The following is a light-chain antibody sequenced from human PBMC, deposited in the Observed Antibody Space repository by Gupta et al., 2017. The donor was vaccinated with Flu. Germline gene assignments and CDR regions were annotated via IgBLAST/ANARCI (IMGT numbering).Light chain of an antibody. CDR3: QTWGTPWV. V-gene: IGLV4-69*01. J-gene: IGLJ3*02. Sequence: QVVLTQSPSASASLGASVKLTCTLSSGHSSYAIAWHQQQPENGTRYLMKLNSDGSHSKGDGIPDRFSGSSSGAERYLTISSLQSEDEADYYFQTWGTPWVFGGGTKRTVL. CDR1: SGHSSYA. CDR2: LNSDGSH.